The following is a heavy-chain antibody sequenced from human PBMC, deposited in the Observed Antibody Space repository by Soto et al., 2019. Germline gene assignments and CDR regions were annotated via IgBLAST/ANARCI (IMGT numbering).Heavy chain of an antibody. CDR3: ARASDYGDYDY. CDR2: IYYSGTT. CDR1: GGSIRNYY. Sequence: SETLSLTCTVSGGSIRNYYWSWIRQPPGKGLEWIGYIYYSGTTNYNPSLKSRVTISVGTSKNQFSLKLNSVTAADTAVYYCARASDYGDYDYWGQGTLVTVSS. J-gene: IGHJ4*02. V-gene: IGHV4-59*01. D-gene: IGHD4-17*01.